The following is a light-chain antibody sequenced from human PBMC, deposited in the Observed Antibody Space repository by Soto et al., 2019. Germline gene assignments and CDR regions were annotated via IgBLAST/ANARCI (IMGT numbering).Light chain of an antibody. CDR3: SSYTNSSTVV. J-gene: IGLJ3*02. V-gene: IGLV2-14*01. Sequence: QSALTQPASVSGSPGQSITISCAGTGGDIGAYNYVSWYQQHPGKAPKLMIYEVIRRPSGISNRFSGSKSGNTAALTISTRQAEDEADYYCSSYTNSSTVVFGGGTKLTVL. CDR2: EVI. CDR1: GGDIGAYNY.